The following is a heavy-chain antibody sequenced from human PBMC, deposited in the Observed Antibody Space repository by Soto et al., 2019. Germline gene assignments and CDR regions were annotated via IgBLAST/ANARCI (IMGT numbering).Heavy chain of an antibody. CDR2: ISYSGST. CDR3: VRHSGKIESSVGPRSFDY. J-gene: IGHJ4*02. CDR1: GGSMSSHY. Sequence: PSETLSLTCTVSGGSMSSHYWTWLRQPPGKGLEWIGYISYSGSTYYNPSLKSRVTISADTSRNQFSLKLSSVIAADTAVYYCVRHSGKIESSVGPRSFDYWGQGTLVTVSS. D-gene: IGHD6-13*01. V-gene: IGHV4-59*11.